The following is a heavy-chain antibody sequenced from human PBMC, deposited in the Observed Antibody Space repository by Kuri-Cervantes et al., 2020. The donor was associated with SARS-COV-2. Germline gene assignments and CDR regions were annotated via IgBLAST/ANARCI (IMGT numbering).Heavy chain of an antibody. CDR1: GFTFSSYA. D-gene: IGHD3-3*01. CDR3: ARGFLEWLDY. J-gene: IGHJ4*02. Sequence: GEYLKSSCAASGFTFSSYAMHWVRQAPGKGLEWVAVISYDGSNKYYADSVKGRFTISRDNSKNTLYLQMNSLRAEDTAVYYCARGFLEWLDYWGQGTRGTVSA. V-gene: IGHV3-30-3*01. CDR2: ISYDGSNK.